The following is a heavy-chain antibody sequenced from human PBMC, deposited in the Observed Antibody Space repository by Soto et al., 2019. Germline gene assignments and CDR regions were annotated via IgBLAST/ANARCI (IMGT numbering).Heavy chain of an antibody. CDR3: ARDDYTYGVY. CDR1: GYTFSNYG. J-gene: IGHJ4*02. V-gene: IGHV1-18*04. CDR2: ISGYNGLT. D-gene: IGHD2-2*02. Sequence: QVQLVQSGDEVKKSGASVKVSCKASGYTFSNYGISWVRQAPGQGLEWMGWISGYNGLTAYAQNVQGRVTMTIDTPTTTVFMELTGLRSNDTAVYYCARDDYTYGVYWGQGTPVTVSS.